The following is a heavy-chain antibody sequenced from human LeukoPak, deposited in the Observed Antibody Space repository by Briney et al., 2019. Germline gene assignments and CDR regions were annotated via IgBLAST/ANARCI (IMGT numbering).Heavy chain of an antibody. D-gene: IGHD6-19*01. V-gene: IGHV4-4*07. Sequence: SETLSLTCTVSGGSTSNSYWSWIRQPAGKGLEWIGRIYTSGSTNYNPSLKSRVTMSVDTSKNQFSLNLSSVTAADTAVYYCARPRSTSGWDGDFDYWGQGTLVTVSS. J-gene: IGHJ4*02. CDR2: IYTSGST. CDR3: ARPRSTSGWDGDFDY. CDR1: GGSTSNSY.